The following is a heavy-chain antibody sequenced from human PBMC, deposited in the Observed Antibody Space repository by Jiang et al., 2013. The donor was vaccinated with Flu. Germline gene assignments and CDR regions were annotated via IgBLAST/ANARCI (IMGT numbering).Heavy chain of an antibody. V-gene: IGHV4-59*01. D-gene: IGHD2-21*02. J-gene: IGHJ5*02. CDR1: GGSISSYY. Sequence: LLKPSETLSLTCTVSGGSISSYYWSWIRQPPGKGLEWIGYIYYSGSTNYNPSLKSRVTISVDTSKNQFSLKLSSVTAADTAVYYCARWCGGDCYFNWFRPLGPGNPGHRLL. CDR3: ARWCGGDCYFNWFRP. CDR2: IYYSGST.